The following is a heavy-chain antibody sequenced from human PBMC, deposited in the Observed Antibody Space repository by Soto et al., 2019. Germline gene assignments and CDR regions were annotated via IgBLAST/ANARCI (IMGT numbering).Heavy chain of an antibody. Sequence: PGGSLRLSCAASGFTFSSYAMSWVRQAPGKGLEWVSSISGSGGSTYYADSVKGRFTISRDNSKNALYLQMSSLRAEDTAVYYCAKAGGGCSWPHFDYWGQGTLGTVSS. D-gene: IGHD1-26*01. CDR2: ISGSGGST. J-gene: IGHJ4*02. V-gene: IGHV3-23*01. CDR1: GFTFSSYA. CDR3: AKAGGGCSWPHFDY.